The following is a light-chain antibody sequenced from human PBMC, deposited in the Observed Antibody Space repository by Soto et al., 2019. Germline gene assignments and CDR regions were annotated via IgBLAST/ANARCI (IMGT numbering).Light chain of an antibody. V-gene: IGLV1-40*01. CDR2: GNS. J-gene: IGLJ3*02. CDR1: SSNIGAGYD. CDR3: QSYDSSLSGPRWM. Sequence: QAVVTQPPSVSGAPGQRVTISCTGSSSNIGAGYDVHWYQQLPGTAPKLLIYGNSNRPSGVPDRFSGSKSGTSASLAITGLQAEDEADYYCQSYDSSLSGPRWMFGGGTKLTVL.